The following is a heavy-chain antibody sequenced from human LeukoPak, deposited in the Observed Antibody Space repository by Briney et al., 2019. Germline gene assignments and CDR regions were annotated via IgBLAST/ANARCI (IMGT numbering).Heavy chain of an antibody. Sequence: GGPLRLSCAASGFTLCRYSKIWLRHAPGKGREGVSHISSSSSYIYYADSVKGRFTISRDNAKNSLYLQMNSLRAEDTAVYYCAIHYSGSYLSAFDIWGQGTMVTVSS. D-gene: IGHD1-26*01. J-gene: IGHJ3*02. CDR2: ISSSSSYI. CDR1: GFTLCRYS. V-gene: IGHV3-21*01. CDR3: AIHYSGSYLSAFDI.